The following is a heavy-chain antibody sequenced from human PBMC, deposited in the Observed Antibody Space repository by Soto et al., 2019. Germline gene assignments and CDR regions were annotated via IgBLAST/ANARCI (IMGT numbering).Heavy chain of an antibody. J-gene: IGHJ6*03. V-gene: IGHV3-74*01. CDR3: ARAKLGSYYYYMDV. CDR1: GFTFSSYW. Sequence: GGSLRLSFAASGFTFSSYWMHWVRQAPGKGLVWVSRINSDGSSTSYADSVKGRFTISRDNAKNTLYLQMNSLRAEDTAVYYCARAKLGSYYYYMDVWGKGTTVTVSS. CDR2: INSDGSST. D-gene: IGHD7-27*01.